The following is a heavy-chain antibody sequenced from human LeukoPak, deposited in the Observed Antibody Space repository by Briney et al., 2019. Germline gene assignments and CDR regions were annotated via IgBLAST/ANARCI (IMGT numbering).Heavy chain of an antibody. CDR2: IYHSGST. CDR1: GGSIRSSYYY. D-gene: IGHD2-21*02. CDR3: ASGGDGFDY. V-gene: IGHV4-30-2*01. Sequence: PSETLSLTCTVSGGSIRSSYYYWGWIRQPPGKGLEWIGYIYHSGSTYYNPSLKSRVTISVDRSKNQFSLKLSSVTAADTAVYYCASGGDGFDYWGQGTLVTVSS. J-gene: IGHJ4*02.